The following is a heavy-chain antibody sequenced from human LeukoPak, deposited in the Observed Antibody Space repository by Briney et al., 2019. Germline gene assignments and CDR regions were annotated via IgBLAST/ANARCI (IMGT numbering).Heavy chain of an antibody. CDR1: GFTFRIFP. V-gene: IGHV3-23*01. CDR3: ARAVAAAANDY. Sequence: GGSLRLSCAASGFTFRIFPMGWVRQAPGKGLHWVSAISAGADVTFYADSVRGRFTISRDNSKNMLYLQMDTLRAEDTAVYYCARAVAAAANDYWGQGALVTVSS. J-gene: IGHJ4*02. CDR2: ISAGADVT. D-gene: IGHD6-13*01.